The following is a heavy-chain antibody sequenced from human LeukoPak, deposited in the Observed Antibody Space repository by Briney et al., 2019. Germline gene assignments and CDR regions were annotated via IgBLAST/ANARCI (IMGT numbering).Heavy chain of an antibody. CDR2: ISSSSSYI. D-gene: IGHD3-3*01. V-gene: IGHV3-21*01. CDR1: GFTFSSYS. J-gene: IGHJ4*02. Sequence: GGPLRLSCAASGFTFSSYSMNWVRQAPGKGLEWVSSISSSSSYIYYADSVKGRFTISRDNAKNSLYLQMNSLRAEDTAVYYCARDDGGVPSDYWGQGTLVTISS. CDR3: ARDDGGVPSDY.